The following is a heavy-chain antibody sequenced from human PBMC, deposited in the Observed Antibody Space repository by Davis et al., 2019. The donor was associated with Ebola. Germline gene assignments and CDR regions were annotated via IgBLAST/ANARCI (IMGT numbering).Heavy chain of an antibody. CDR1: GYTFTSYY. D-gene: IGHD4-23*01. V-gene: IGHV1-2*06. Sequence: AASVKVSCKASGYTFTSYYMHWVRQAPGQGLEWMGRINPNSGGTNYAQKFQGRVTMTRDTSISTAYMELSRLRSDDTAVYYCARTPLRWPYYYYGMDVWGQGTTVIVSS. J-gene: IGHJ6*02. CDR2: INPNSGGT. CDR3: ARTPLRWPYYYYGMDV.